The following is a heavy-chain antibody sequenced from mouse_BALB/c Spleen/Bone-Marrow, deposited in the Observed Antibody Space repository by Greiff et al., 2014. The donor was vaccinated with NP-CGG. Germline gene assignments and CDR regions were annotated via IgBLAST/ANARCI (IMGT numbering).Heavy chain of an antibody. CDR2: ISTYSGNT. Sequence: QVQLKESGPELVRPGVSVKISCKGSGYTFTDYAMHWVKQSHAKSLEWIGVISTYSGNTNYNQKFKGKATMTVDKSSSTAYMELARLTSEDSAIYYCARGRQLGLRPFAYWGQGTLVTVSA. J-gene: IGHJ3*01. CDR3: ARGRQLGLRPFAY. D-gene: IGHD3-2*01. V-gene: IGHV1-67*01. CDR1: GYTFTDYA.